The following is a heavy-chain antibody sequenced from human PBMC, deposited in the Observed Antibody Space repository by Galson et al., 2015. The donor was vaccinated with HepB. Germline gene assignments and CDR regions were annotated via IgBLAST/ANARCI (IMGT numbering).Heavy chain of an antibody. CDR3: ARDNFKWFGESLVRGAFDI. Sequence: SLRLSCAASGFTFSSYSMNWVRQAPGKGLEWVSSISSSSSYIYYADSVKGRFTISRDNAKNSLYLQMNSLRAEDTAVYYCARDNFKWFGESLVRGAFDIWGQGTMVTVSS. D-gene: IGHD3-10*01. CDR1: GFTFSSYS. J-gene: IGHJ3*02. CDR2: ISSSSSYI. V-gene: IGHV3-21*01.